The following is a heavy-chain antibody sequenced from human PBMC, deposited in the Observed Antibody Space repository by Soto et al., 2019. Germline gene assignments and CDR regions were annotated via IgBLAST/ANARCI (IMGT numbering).Heavy chain of an antibody. CDR3: AKVGDVYNSFFDY. Sequence: PGGSLRLSCVVSGFSFSSFGMHWLRQAPGKGLEWVAVISSDENKKYYEDSVKGRFAISRDLSTSTLYLEMSSLRGEDTAVYFCAKVGDVYNSFFDYWGHGTPVTVSS. CDR1: GFSFSSFG. J-gene: IGHJ4*01. CDR2: ISSDENKK. V-gene: IGHV3-30*18. D-gene: IGHD1-26*01.